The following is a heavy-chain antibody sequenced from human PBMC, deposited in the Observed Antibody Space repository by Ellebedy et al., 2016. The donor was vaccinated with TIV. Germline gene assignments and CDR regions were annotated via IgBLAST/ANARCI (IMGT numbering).Heavy chain of an antibody. D-gene: IGHD5-18*01. Sequence: AASVKVSCKASGYTFISYYMHWVRQAPGQGLEWMGIINPSGGSTSYAQKLQGRVTMTRDTSTSTVYMELSSLRSEDTAVYYCARDRDTAMVTFKTYYYYVMDVWGQGTTVTVSS. J-gene: IGHJ6*02. CDR2: INPSGGST. CDR1: GYTFISYY. CDR3: ARDRDTAMVTFKTYYYYVMDV. V-gene: IGHV1-46*04.